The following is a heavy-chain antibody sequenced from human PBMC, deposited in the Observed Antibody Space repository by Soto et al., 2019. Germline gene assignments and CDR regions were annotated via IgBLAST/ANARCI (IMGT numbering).Heavy chain of an antibody. CDR2: INPKTGGT. J-gene: IGHJ4*02. Sequence: QVQLVQSGAEVRKPGASVKVSCKASGYTFTDYYMHWVRQAPGQGLEWMGWINPKTGGTNYVQKFQGRVTMTRDTSITTACMELSRLRSDDTAVYYCARDVVGSDYFDSWGQGTLVTVSS. V-gene: IGHV1-2*02. CDR3: ARDVVGSDYFDS. D-gene: IGHD1-26*01. CDR1: GYTFTDYY.